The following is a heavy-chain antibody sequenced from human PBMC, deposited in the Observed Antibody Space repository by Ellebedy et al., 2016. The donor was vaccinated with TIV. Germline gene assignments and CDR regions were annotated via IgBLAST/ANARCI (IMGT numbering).Heavy chain of an antibody. CDR3: ARRSSGVPEAGIDY. V-gene: IGHV4-34*01. D-gene: IGHD6-19*01. J-gene: IGHJ4*02. CDR1: GGTFSGYY. CDR2: INHSGST. Sequence: SETLSLXXAVYGGTFSGYYWSWIRQPPGKGLEWIGEINHSGSTNYNPSLKSRVIISVDTSKNQFSLKLSSVTAADTAVYYCARRSSGVPEAGIDYWGQGTRVIVSS.